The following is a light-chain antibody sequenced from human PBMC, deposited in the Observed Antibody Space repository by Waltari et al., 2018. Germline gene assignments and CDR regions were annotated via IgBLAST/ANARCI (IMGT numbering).Light chain of an antibody. CDR1: QSVSKY. CDR2: DAS. Sequence: EIVLTQSPATLSLSPGERATLSCRASQSVSKYLAWYQQKPGQAPRLLIYDASNRATGIPARFSGSGYGTDFILTISSLEPEDFAVYYCQQRSTWPPFTFGPGTTLDI. J-gene: IGKJ3*01. CDR3: QQRSTWPPFT. V-gene: IGKV3-11*01.